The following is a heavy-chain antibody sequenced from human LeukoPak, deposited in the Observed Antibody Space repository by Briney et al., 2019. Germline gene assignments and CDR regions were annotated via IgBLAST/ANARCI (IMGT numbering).Heavy chain of an antibody. V-gene: IGHV3-7*01. J-gene: IGHJ4*02. Sequence: AGGSLRLSCAASGFTFSSYWMSWVRQAPGKGLEWVANIKHDGSEKYYEDSVKGRCTIARDKDKNSLYLQMNSLRAEDTAVYYCARGSVNLRSGWYWLYWGQGSLVTVSS. CDR2: IKHDGSEK. CDR1: GFTFSSYW. D-gene: IGHD6-19*01. CDR3: ARGSVNLRSGWYWLY.